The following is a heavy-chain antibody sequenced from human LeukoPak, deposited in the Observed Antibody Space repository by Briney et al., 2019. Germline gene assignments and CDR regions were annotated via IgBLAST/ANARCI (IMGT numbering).Heavy chain of an antibody. CDR1: GXSIRSYY. CDR2: IYYTGST. J-gene: IGHJ4*02. D-gene: IGHD1-26*01. V-gene: IGHV4-59*08. CDR3: ASGSYYFDY. Sequence: PSETLSLTCTVSGXSIRSYYWSWIRQPPGKGLDWIGYIYYTGSTKYNPSLKSRATISVDTSKNQFSLKLSSVTAADTAVYHCASGSYYFDYWGQGTLVTVSS.